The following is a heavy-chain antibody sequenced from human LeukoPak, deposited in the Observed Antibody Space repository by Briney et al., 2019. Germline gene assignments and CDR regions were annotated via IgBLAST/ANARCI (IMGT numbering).Heavy chain of an antibody. Sequence: PGGSLRLSCAASGFTFSSYAMSWVRQAPGKGLEWISGISGSGGSTYYADSVKGRFTISRDNSKNTLYLQMNSLRAEDTAVYYCAKRLYYYDSSGYLFDYWGQGTLVTVSS. CDR2: ISGSGGST. V-gene: IGHV3-23*01. CDR3: AKRLYYYDSSGYLFDY. D-gene: IGHD3-22*01. J-gene: IGHJ4*02. CDR1: GFTFSSYA.